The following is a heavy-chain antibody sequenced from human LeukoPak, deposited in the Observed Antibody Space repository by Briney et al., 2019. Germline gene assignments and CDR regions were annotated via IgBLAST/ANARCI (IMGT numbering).Heavy chain of an antibody. J-gene: IGHJ4*02. D-gene: IGHD6-13*01. V-gene: IGHV4-59*01. CDR2: VYNSGST. CDR1: GGSISSDY. CDR3: ARDQGYNFDY. Sequence: PSETLSLTCIVSGGSISSDYWSWIRQPPGKGLEWIGYVYNSGSTNYNPSLKSRVTISVDPSKNQFSLKLSSVTAADTAMYYCARDQGYNFDYWGQGTLVTVSS.